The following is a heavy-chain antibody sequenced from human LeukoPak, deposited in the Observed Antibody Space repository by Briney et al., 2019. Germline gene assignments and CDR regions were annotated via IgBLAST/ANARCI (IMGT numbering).Heavy chain of an antibody. D-gene: IGHD5-12*01. CDR1: GFTFSNYA. CDR3: ARGDIASRSPYFDY. J-gene: IGHJ4*02. V-gene: IGHV3-30*04. Sequence: GGSLRLSCAASGFTFSNYAIHWVRQAPGKGLEWVAVISYDGSNKYYADSVKGRFTISRDNSKNTLYLQINSLRAEDTAVFYCARGDIASRSPYFDYWGQGTLVTVSS. CDR2: ISYDGSNK.